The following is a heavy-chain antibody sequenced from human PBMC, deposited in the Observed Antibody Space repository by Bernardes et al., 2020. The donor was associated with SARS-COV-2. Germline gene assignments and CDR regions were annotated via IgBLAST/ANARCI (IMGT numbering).Heavy chain of an antibody. CDR3: ARVVGGYYYYYMDV. Sequence: SETLSRTCTVSGGSIRSSSYYWGWIRQPPGKGLEWIGSIYYSGSTYYNPSLKSRVTISVDTSKNQFSLKLSSVTAADTAVYYCARVVGGYYYYYMDVWGKGTTVTVSS. CDR1: GGSIRSSSYY. J-gene: IGHJ6*03. V-gene: IGHV4-39*07. CDR2: IYYSGST. D-gene: IGHD3-16*01.